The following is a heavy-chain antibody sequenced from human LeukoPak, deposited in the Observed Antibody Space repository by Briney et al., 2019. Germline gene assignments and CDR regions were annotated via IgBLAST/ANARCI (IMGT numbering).Heavy chain of an antibody. D-gene: IGHD3-16*01. V-gene: IGHV4-4*07. CDR3: ARERHDYAWGSQYYFDY. CDR2: IYTSGST. J-gene: IGHJ4*02. CDR1: GGSISSYY. Sequence: SETLSLTCTGSGGSISSYYWNWIRQPAGTGLEWIGHIYTSGSTNYNPSLKRRVTMSVDTSKNQFSLKLSSVPAADTAMYYCARERHDYAWGSQYYFDYWGQGILVTVSS.